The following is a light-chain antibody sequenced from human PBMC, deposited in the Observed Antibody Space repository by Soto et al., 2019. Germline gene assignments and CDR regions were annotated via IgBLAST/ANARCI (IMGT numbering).Light chain of an antibody. CDR3: QQYNNWPVT. Sequence: EIVMTQSPATLSVSPGERATLSCRASQSVSSNLAWYQQKPGQAPRLLIYAASTRATGISARFSGSESGTEFTLTISSLQSEDFAVYYCQQYNNWPVTFGPGTKVDIK. V-gene: IGKV3-15*01. CDR1: QSVSSN. CDR2: AAS. J-gene: IGKJ3*01.